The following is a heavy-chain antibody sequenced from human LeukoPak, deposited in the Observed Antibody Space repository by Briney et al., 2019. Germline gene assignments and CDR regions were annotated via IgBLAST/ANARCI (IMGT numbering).Heavy chain of an antibody. CDR3: ARMLDAILTGYYWSEDYYGMDV. J-gene: IGHJ6*02. CDR1: GYTFTSYG. D-gene: IGHD3-9*01. CDR2: ISAYNGNT. V-gene: IGHV1-18*01. Sequence: GASVKVSCKASGYTFTSYGISWVRQAPGQGLEWMGWISAYNGNTNYAQKLQGRVTMTTDTSTSTAYMELRSLRSDDTAVYYCARMLDAILTGYYWSEDYYGMDVWGQGTTVTVSS.